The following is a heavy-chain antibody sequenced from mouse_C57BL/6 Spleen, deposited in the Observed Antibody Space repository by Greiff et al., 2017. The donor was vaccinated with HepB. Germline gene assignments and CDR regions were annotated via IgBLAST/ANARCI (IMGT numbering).Heavy chain of an antibody. J-gene: IGHJ4*01. CDR1: GYTFTDYN. D-gene: IGHD4-1*01. CDR3: ARGGAGTRAIDY. Sequence: VQLQQSGPELVKPGASVKIPCKASGYTFTDYNMDWVKQSHGKSLEWIGDINPNNGGTIYNQKFKGKATLTVDKSSSTAYMELRSLTSANTAVYYCARGGAGTRAIDYWGQGTTVTVSS. CDR2: INPNNGGT. V-gene: IGHV1-18*01.